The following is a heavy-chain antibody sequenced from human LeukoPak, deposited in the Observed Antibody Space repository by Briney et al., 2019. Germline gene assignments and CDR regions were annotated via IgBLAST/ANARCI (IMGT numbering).Heavy chain of an antibody. CDR3: ASSMVWGAHDAFDI. CDR2: ISSSGSTI. CDR1: GFTFSDYY. V-gene: IGHV3-11*01. D-gene: IGHD3-10*01. J-gene: IGHJ3*02. Sequence: PGGSLRLSCAASGFTFSDYYMSWIRQAPGKGLEWVSYISSSGSTIYYADSVKGRFTISRDNAKNSLYLQMNSLRAEDTAVYYCASSMVWGAHDAFDIWGQGTMVTVSS.